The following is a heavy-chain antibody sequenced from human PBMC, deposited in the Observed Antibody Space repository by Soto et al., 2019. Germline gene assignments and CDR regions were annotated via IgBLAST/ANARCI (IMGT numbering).Heavy chain of an antibody. CDR2: ASGYNGNT. Sequence: ASVKVSCKASGYSFSSYAVTWVRQAPGQGLEWMGWASGYNGNTNYAQKFQGRVTMTTDTSTDTAYMELRSLRSDDTAVYYCARDPSVYCAGGSCPSYFDYWGQGTQVTVSS. J-gene: IGHJ4*02. CDR3: ARDPSVYCAGGSCPSYFDY. CDR1: GYSFSSYA. D-gene: IGHD2-15*01. V-gene: IGHV1-18*01.